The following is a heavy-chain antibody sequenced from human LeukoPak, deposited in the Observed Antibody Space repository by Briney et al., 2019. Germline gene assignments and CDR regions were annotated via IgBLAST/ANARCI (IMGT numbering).Heavy chain of an antibody. Sequence: SETLSLTCTVSGGSINSYYWSWIRQPPEKGLEWIGYIYYSGSTNYNPSLKSRVTMSRDMSKNQFSLKLSSVAAADTAIYYCARHIGEVVVISDLAFDIWGQGTMVAVSS. CDR1: GGSINSYY. CDR2: IYYSGST. D-gene: IGHD3-22*01. CDR3: ARHIGEVVVISDLAFDI. V-gene: IGHV4-59*08. J-gene: IGHJ3*02.